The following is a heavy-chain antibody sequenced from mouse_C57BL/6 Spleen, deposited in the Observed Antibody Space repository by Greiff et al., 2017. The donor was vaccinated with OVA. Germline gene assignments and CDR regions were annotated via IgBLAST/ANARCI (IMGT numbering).Heavy chain of an antibody. CDR2: IGPGSGST. J-gene: IGHJ2*01. Sequence: QVHVKQSGAELVKPGASVKISCKASGYTFTDYYINWVKQRPGQGLEWIGKIGPGSGSTYYNEKFKGKATLTADKSSSTAYMQLSSLTSEDSAVYFGSRSERIAAVVATGFDYWGQGTTLTVSS. CDR1: GYTFTDYY. D-gene: IGHD1-1*01. CDR3: SRSERIAAVVATGFDY. V-gene: IGHV1-77*01.